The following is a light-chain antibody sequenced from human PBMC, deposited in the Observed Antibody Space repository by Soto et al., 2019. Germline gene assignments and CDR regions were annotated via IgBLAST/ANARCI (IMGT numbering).Light chain of an antibody. CDR3: QESYSHSRT. V-gene: IGKV1-39*01. J-gene: IGKJ3*01. CDR2: AAS. Sequence: DIQMTQSPSSLSASVGDRVTITCRASQSINTYVNWYQQKPGKAPKLLIYAASSLQSGVPSRFSGSGSGTDFTLTIGSLQPEDFATYYCQESYSHSRTFGPGTKVDI. CDR1: QSINTY.